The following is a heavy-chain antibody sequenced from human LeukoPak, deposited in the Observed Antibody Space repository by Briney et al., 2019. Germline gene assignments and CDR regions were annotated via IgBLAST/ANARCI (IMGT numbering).Heavy chain of an antibody. J-gene: IGHJ4*02. CDR3: ARDDAGYGGLFDY. D-gene: IGHD4-23*01. CDR2: ISSSSSYT. Sequence: GGSLRLSCAASGFTFSSYWMHWVRQAPGKGLEWVSYISSSSSYTNYADSVKGRFTISRDNAKNSLYLQMNSLRAEDTAVYYCARDDAGYGGLFDYWGQGTLVTVSS. CDR1: GFTFSSYW. V-gene: IGHV3-21*05.